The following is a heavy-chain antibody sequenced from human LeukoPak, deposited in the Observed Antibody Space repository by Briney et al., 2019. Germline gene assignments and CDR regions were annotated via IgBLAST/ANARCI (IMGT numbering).Heavy chain of an antibody. CDR1: GSSFTSLW. D-gene: IGHD3-22*01. CDR3: ARLIYYDSSGYYDY. CDR2: IYPGDSDT. J-gene: IGHJ4*02. V-gene: IGHV5-51*01. Sequence: HGASLKISCKASGSSFTSLWIGWVRQMPGKGLEWMRIIYPGDSDTTYSPAFEGQVTISADKSINTAYLQWSSLRASDTAMYYCARLIYYDSSGYYDYWGQGTLVTVSS.